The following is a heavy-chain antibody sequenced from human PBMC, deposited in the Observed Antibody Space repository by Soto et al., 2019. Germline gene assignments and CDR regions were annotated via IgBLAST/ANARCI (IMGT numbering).Heavy chain of an antibody. CDR1: GGTFSSYA. CDR3: ARDRDGVGSYREYFQQ. Sequence: ASVKVSCKASGGTFSSYAISWVRQAPGQGLEWMGGIIPIFGTANYAQKFQGRVTITADESTSTAYMELSSLRSEDTAVYYCARDRDGVGSYREYFQQWGQGTLLTVSS. V-gene: IGHV1-69*13. CDR2: IIPIFGTA. D-gene: IGHD1-26*01. J-gene: IGHJ1*01.